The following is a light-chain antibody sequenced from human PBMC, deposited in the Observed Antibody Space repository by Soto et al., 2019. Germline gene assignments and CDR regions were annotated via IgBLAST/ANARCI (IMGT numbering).Light chain of an antibody. J-gene: IGKJ5*01. CDR2: DAS. CDR3: QQYDNLLPIT. CDR1: QDIDKN. Sequence: IQLTQSPSSLSASVGDRVTITCQASQDIDKNLNWYQQKPGKDPKLLIYDASSLQTGVPSRFSRSGSATDFTFTMSSRQAEDIATYYCQQYDNLLPITFGQGTRLEIK. V-gene: IGKV1-33*01.